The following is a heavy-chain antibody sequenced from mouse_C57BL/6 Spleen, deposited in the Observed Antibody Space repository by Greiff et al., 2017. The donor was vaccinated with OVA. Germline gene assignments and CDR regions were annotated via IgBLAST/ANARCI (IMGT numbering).Heavy chain of an antibody. Sequence: QVQLKQPGAELVRPGSSVKLSCKASGYTFTIYWMHWVKQRPIQGLEWIGNIDPSDSETHYNQKFKDKATLTVDKSSSTAYMQLSSLTSEDSAVYYCARSPDSSGYVGAYWGQGTLVTVSA. CDR3: ARSPDSSGYVGAY. CDR1: GYTFTIYW. V-gene: IGHV1-52*01. J-gene: IGHJ3*01. D-gene: IGHD3-2*02. CDR2: IDPSDSET.